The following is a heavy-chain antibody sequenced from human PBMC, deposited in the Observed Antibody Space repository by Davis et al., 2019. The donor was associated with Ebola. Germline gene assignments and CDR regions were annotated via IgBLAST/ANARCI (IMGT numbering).Heavy chain of an antibody. CDR3: ARVTGENYYYYYYMDV. CDR1: GFTFSSYA. D-gene: IGHD7-27*01. CDR2: ISSSSSYI. Sequence: GESLKISCAASGFTFSSYAMHWVRQAPGKGLEWVSSISSSSSYIYYADSVKGRFTISRDNAKNSLYLQMNSLRAEDTAVYYCARVTGENYYYYYYMDVWGKGTTVTVSS. V-gene: IGHV3-21*01. J-gene: IGHJ6*03.